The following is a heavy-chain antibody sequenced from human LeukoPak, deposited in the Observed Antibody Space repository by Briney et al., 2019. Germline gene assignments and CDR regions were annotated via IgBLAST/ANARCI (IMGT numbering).Heavy chain of an antibody. V-gene: IGHV1-2*02. CDR3: ASVDIVATALDY. Sequence: ASVKVSCKASGYTFTGYYTHWVRQAPGQGLEWMGWINPNSGGTNYAQKFQGRVTMTRDTSISTAYMELSRLRSDDTAVYYCASVDIVATALDYWGQGTLVTVSS. J-gene: IGHJ4*02. CDR2: INPNSGGT. D-gene: IGHD5-12*01. CDR1: GYTFTGYY.